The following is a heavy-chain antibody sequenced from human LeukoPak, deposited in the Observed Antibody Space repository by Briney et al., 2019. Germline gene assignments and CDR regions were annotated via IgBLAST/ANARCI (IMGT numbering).Heavy chain of an antibody. D-gene: IGHD3-22*01. Sequence: PGGSLRLSCAASGFTFANAWMSWVRQAPGKGLEWVGRIKSKTADGTADYAAVVKARFTISKDDSNNMLYLQMNSLKIEDTAVYYCATYDSTSYYYCADWGQGTLVTVSS. CDR2: IKSKTADGTA. CDR1: GFTFANAW. V-gene: IGHV3-15*01. J-gene: IGHJ4*02. CDR3: ATYDSTSYYYCAD.